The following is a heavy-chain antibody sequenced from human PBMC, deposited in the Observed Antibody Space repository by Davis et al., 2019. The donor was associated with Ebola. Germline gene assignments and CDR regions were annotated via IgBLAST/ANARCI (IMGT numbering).Heavy chain of an antibody. Sequence: ASVKVSCKASGFTFSTHGISWVRQAPGQGLEWMGWISAYNGNTNYAQKLQGRVTMTTDTSTSTAYMELRSLRSDDTAVYFCARTSIVGTTTTASDIWGQGTLVTVSS. J-gene: IGHJ3*02. CDR2: ISAYNGNT. CDR3: ARTSIVGTTTTASDI. CDR1: GFTFSTHG. V-gene: IGHV1-18*04. D-gene: IGHD1-26*01.